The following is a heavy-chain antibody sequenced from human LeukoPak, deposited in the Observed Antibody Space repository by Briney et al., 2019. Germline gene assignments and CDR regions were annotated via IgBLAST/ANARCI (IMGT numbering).Heavy chain of an antibody. Sequence: GESLKISCKGSGYSFTSYWIGWVRQMPGKGLEWMGIIYPGDSDTRYSPSFQGQVTISADKSISTAYLQWSSLKASDTAMYYCARAGYCSSTSCRRMYYYYGMDVWGQGTTVTVSS. CDR3: ARAGYCSSTSCRRMYYYYGMDV. CDR1: GYSFTSYW. CDR2: IYPGDSDT. J-gene: IGHJ6*02. V-gene: IGHV5-51*01. D-gene: IGHD2-2*01.